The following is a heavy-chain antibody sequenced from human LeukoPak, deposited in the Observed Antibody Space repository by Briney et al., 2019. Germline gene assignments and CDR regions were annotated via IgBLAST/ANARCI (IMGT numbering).Heavy chain of an antibody. V-gene: IGHV3-23*01. CDR1: GFTFSSYA. D-gene: IGHD2-2*01. CDR3: AKDQGVVVVPAALFDP. CDR2: ISGSGGST. J-gene: IGHJ5*02. Sequence: GGSLRLSCAASGFTFSSYAMSCVRQAPGKGLEWVSAISGSGGSTYYADSVKGRFTISRDNSKNTLYLQMNSLRAEDTAVYYCAKDQGVVVVPAALFDPWGQGTLVTVSS.